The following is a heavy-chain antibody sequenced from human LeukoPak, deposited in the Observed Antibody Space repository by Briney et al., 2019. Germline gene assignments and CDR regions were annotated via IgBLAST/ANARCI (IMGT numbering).Heavy chain of an antibody. CDR2: ISGDSSYI. J-gene: IGHJ4*02. CDR3: ARDREYIVLVPATRNDY. Sequence: GGSLRLSCAASGFTFSGYSMNWVRQAPGQGLEWVSSISGDSSYIYYADSVKGRFTISRDNAKNSLYLQMNSLRAEDTGVYYCARDREYIVLVPATRNDYWGQGTLVTVSS. V-gene: IGHV3-21*01. CDR1: GFTFSGYS. D-gene: IGHD2-2*01.